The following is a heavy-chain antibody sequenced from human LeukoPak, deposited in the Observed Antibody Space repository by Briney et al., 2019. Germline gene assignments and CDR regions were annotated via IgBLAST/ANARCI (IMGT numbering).Heavy chain of an antibody. Sequence: ASGKVSCKASGYSFIGYYIYWVRQAPGQGPEWMGWIDPNSGATNYAQKFQGRVSVSRDTSLTTVYMELSRLTSDDTAIYYCARSLGHCSGGNCYWGQGTLVTVSS. J-gene: IGHJ4*02. V-gene: IGHV1-2*02. CDR1: GYSFIGYY. D-gene: IGHD2-15*01. CDR2: IDPNSGAT. CDR3: ARSLGHCSGGNCY.